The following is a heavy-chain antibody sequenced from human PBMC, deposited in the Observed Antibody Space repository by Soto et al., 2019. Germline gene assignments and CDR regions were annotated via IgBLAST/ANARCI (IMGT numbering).Heavy chain of an antibody. Sequence: ASVKVSCKASGGTFSSYAISWVRQAPGQGLEWMGGIIPIFGTANYAQKFQGRVTITADESTSTAYMELSSLRSEDTAVYYCARLRTSDIVVVPAALGGWFDPWGQGTLVTVSS. CDR2: IIPIFGTA. D-gene: IGHD2-2*01. J-gene: IGHJ5*02. CDR1: GGTFSSYA. V-gene: IGHV1-69*13. CDR3: ARLRTSDIVVVPAALGGWFDP.